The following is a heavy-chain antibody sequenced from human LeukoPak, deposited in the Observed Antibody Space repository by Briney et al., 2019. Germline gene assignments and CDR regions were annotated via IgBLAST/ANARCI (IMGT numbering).Heavy chain of an antibody. V-gene: IGHV4-61*02. CDR3: ARQRWLQFNAWFDP. CDR1: GGSISSGSYY. D-gene: IGHD5-24*01. CDR2: IYTSGST. Sequence: TLSLTCTVSGGSISSGSYYWSRIRQPAGKGLEWIGRIYTSGSTNYNPSLKSRVTISVDTSKNQFSLKLSSVTAADTAVYYCARQRWLQFNAWFDPWGQGTLVTVSS. J-gene: IGHJ5*02.